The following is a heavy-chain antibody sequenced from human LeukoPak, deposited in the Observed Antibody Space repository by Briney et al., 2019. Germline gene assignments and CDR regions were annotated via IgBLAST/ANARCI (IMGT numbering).Heavy chain of an antibody. CDR2: IYHSGST. J-gene: IGHJ4*02. Sequence: SETLSLTCAVSGYSLSSGYYWGWTRPPPGKGLEWIGSIYHSGSTYYNPSLKSRVTISVDTSKNQFSLKLSSVTAADTAVYYCARGKYFDYWGQGTLVTVSS. CDR3: ARGKYFDY. V-gene: IGHV4-38-2*01. CDR1: GYSLSSGYY.